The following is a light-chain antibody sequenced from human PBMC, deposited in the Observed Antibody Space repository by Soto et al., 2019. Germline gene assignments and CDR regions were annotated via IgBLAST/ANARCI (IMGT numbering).Light chain of an antibody. CDR3: QQYYNTPTCS. CDR1: QNVLYKSNNENY. CDR2: WAS. V-gene: IGKV4-1*01. J-gene: IGKJ2*02. Sequence: DIVMTQSPDSLAVSLGERATINCKSSQNVLYKSNNENYLAWYQQKPGQPPKPLIYWASTRKPCVPDRFSGSGAGSDFTLTTSSLQAEDVAGYYCQQYYNTPTCSFGHGTKLEI.